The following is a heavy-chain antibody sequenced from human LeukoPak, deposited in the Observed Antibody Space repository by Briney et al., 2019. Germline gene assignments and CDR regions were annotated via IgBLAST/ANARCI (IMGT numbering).Heavy chain of an antibody. D-gene: IGHD6-19*01. V-gene: IGHV3-48*02. CDR1: GFTFSSYS. Sequence: GGSLRLSCAASGFTFSSYSMNWVRQAPGKGLEWVSYISSSSSTIYYADSVKGRFTISRDNAKNSLYLQMNSLRDEDTAVYYCARVRAVAGTEVLYYFDYWGQGTLVTVSS. CDR2: ISSSSSTI. J-gene: IGHJ4*02. CDR3: ARVRAVAGTEVLYYFDY.